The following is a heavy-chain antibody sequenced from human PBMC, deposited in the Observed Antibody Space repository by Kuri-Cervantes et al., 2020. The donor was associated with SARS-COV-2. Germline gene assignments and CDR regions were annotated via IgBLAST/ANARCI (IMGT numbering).Heavy chain of an antibody. V-gene: IGHV3-23*01. J-gene: IGHJ4*02. CDR2: ISGRGENT. D-gene: IGHD5-12*01. CDR1: GFTFSSYA. Sequence: GESLKISCAASGFTFSSYAMSWVRQAPGKGLEWVSSISGRGENTHYAESVKGRLTISRDNSQNTLFLQMNSLRAEDTAVYFCVKDWWVRVSGAEDSHWGQGTLVTVSS. CDR3: VKDWWVRVSGAEDSH.